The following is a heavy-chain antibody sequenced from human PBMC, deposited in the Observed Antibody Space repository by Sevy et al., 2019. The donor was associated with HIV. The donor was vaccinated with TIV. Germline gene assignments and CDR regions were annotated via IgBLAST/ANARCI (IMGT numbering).Heavy chain of an antibody. D-gene: IGHD3-22*01. V-gene: IGHV4-61*01. CDR3: AINTAYYYDSSGYYYYYYGMDV. J-gene: IGHJ6*02. CDR1: GGSVSSGSYY. CDR2: IYYSGST. Sequence: SETLSLTCTVSGGSVSSGSYYWSWIRQPPGKGLEWIGYIYYSGSTNYNPSLKSRVTISVDTSKNQFSLKLSSVTAADTAVYYCAINTAYYYDSSGYYYYYYGMDVWGQRTTVTVSS.